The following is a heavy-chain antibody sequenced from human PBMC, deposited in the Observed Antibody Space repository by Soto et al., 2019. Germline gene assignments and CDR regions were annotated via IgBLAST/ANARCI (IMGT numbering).Heavy chain of an antibody. CDR3: AKDGDIAEDDYFFDY. D-gene: IGHD6-13*01. CDR2: KASDGKDK. CDR1: GFTFSNYA. J-gene: IGHJ4*02. Sequence: QVQLVESGGGVVQPGRSLKLSCAASGFTFSNYAIHWVRQAPGKGLEGVAVKASDGKDKRYQDSVKGRFTISRDNSKNTVYLQMNSLRGEDTAVYYCAKDGDIAEDDYFFDYWGQGSLVTVSS. V-gene: IGHV3-30*18.